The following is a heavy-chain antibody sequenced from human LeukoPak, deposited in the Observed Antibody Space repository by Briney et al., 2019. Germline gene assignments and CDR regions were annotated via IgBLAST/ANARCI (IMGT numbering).Heavy chain of an antibody. J-gene: IGHJ3*02. Sequence: SGTLSLTCAVSGGSISSSNWWSWVRQPPGKGLEWIGEIYHSGSTNYNPSLKSRVTISVDKSKNQFSLKLSSVTAADTAVYYCARESRSIFGVDDDAFDIWGQGTMVTVSS. CDR3: ARESRSIFGVDDDAFDI. CDR1: GGSISSSNW. V-gene: IGHV4-4*02. CDR2: IYHSGST. D-gene: IGHD3-3*01.